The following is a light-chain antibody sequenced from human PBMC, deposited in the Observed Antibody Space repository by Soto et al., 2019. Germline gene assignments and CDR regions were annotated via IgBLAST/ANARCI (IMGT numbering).Light chain of an antibody. CDR1: QSVSSN. V-gene: IGKV3-15*01. Sequence: ETVMTQSPASLSVSPGERHTLSCRASQSVSSNLDWYQQKPGQAPRLLIYDASTRATGIPARFSGSGSGTEFTLTISNLQSEDFAVYYCQQYNTWPLTFGPGTKVDIK. CDR3: QQYNTWPLT. J-gene: IGKJ3*01. CDR2: DAS.